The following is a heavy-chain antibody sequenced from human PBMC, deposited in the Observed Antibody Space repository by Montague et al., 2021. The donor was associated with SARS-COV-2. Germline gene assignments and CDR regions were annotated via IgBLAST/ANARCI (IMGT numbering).Heavy chain of an antibody. D-gene: IGHD3-9*01. CDR2: IYYSGST. V-gene: IGHV4-59*01. Sequence: SETLSLTCTVAGGSISSYYWSWIRQPPGEGLEWIGYIYYSGSTNXKPSLKSRVTISVDTSKNQFSLKLSSVTAADTAVYYCARDRRTDLGWLFPDSGSYYYYMDVWGQGTTVTVSS. CDR3: ARDRRTDLGWLFPDSGSYYYYMDV. CDR1: GGSISSYY. J-gene: IGHJ6*03.